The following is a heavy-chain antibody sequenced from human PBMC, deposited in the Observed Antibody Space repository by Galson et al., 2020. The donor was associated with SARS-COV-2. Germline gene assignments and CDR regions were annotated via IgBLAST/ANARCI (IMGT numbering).Heavy chain of an antibody. D-gene: IGHD1-26*01. Sequence: SVKVSCKASGGTFSSYAISWVRQAPGQGLEWMGGIIPILGIANYAQKFQGRVTITADKSTSTAYMELSSLRSEDTAVYYCASPGRGGSYYDYWGQGTLVTVSS. CDR3: ASPGRGGSYYDY. J-gene: IGHJ4*02. CDR2: IIPILGIA. V-gene: IGHV1-69*10. CDR1: GGTFSSYA.